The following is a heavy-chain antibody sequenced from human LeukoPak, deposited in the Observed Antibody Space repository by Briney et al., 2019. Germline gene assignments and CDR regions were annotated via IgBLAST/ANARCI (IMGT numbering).Heavy chain of an antibody. J-gene: IGHJ6*02. D-gene: IGHD3-9*01. CDR2: IYYSGST. CDR1: GGSISSYY. Sequence: SETLSLTCTVSGGSISSYYWSWIRQPPGKGLEWIGYIYYSGSTNYNPSLKSRVTISVDTSKNQFSLKLSSVTAADTAVYYCARVDPYYGMDVWGQGTTVTVSS. V-gene: IGHV4-59*12. CDR3: ARVDPYYGMDV.